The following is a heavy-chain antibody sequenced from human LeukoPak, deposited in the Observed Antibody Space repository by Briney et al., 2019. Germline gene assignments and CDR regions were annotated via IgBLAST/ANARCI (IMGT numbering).Heavy chain of an antibody. CDR2: IYHSGST. CDR3: ARHAGGAYRYYFDY. J-gene: IGHJ4*02. Sequence: SETLSLTCAVSGYSISSGYYWGWIRQPPGKGLEWIGSIYHSGSTYYNPSLKSRVTISVDTSKNQFSLKLSSVTAADTAVYYCARHAGGAYRYYFDYWGQRTLVTVSS. D-gene: IGHD4-11*01. V-gene: IGHV4-38-2*01. CDR1: GYSISSGYY.